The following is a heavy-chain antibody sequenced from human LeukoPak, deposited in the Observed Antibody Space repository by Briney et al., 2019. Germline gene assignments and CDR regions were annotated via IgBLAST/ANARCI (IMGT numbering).Heavy chain of an antibody. V-gene: IGHV3-7*01. J-gene: IGHJ4*02. CDR1: GFTFSSYW. CDR2: IKQDGSEK. Sequence: GGTLRLSCTASGFTFSSYWMSWVRQAPGKGLEWVAHIKQDGSEKYYVDSVKGRFTISRDNAKNSLYLQMNSLRAEDTAVYYCASVGSSWYPHFYFDYWGQGTLVTVSS. CDR3: ASVGSSWYPHFYFDY. D-gene: IGHD6-13*01.